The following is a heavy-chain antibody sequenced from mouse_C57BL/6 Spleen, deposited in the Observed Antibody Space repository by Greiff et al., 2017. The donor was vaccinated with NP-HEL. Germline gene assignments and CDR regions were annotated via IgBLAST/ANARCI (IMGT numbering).Heavy chain of an antibody. CDR1: GYAFSSSW. J-gene: IGHJ3*01. V-gene: IGHV1-82*01. CDR2: IYPGDGDT. CDR3: ARDWDERFAY. D-gene: IGHD4-1*01. Sequence: QVQLQQSGPELVKPGASVKISCKASGYAFSSSWMNWVKQRPGKGLEWIGRIYPGDGDTNYNGKFKGKATLTADKSSSTAYMQLSSLTSEDSAVYFCARDWDERFAYWGQGTLVTVSA.